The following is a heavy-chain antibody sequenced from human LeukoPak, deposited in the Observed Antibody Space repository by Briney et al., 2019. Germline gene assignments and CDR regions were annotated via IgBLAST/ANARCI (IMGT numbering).Heavy chain of an antibody. CDR2: IIPILGIA. V-gene: IGHV1-69*04. J-gene: IGHJ4*02. D-gene: IGHD3-22*01. Sequence: ASVKVSCKASGGTFSSYAISWVRQAPGQVLGWMGRIIPILGIANYAQKFQGRVTITADKSTSTAYMELSSLRSEDTAVYYCARESVGYDGSGSTNYWGQGTPVTVSS. CDR1: GGTFSSYA. CDR3: ARESVGYDGSGSTNY.